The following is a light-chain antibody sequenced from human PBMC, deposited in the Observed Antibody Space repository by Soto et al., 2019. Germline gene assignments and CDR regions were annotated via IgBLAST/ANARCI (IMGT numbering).Light chain of an antibody. CDR1: QSISSY. CDR2: AAS. Sequence: DIQMTQSPSSLSASVGDRVCITCRASQSISSYLNWYQQKPGKVPKLXLYAASTLQSGVPSRFSGSGSGTDFTLTISSLQPEDVATYYCQKYNGPPSITFGQGTRLEIK. J-gene: IGKJ5*01. CDR3: QKYNGPPSIT. V-gene: IGKV1-27*01.